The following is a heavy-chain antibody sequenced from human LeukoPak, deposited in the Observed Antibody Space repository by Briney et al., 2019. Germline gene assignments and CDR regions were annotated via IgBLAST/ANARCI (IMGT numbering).Heavy chain of an antibody. D-gene: IGHD2-15*01. CDR1: GFTFSDYY. CDR2: ISKNGKTI. V-gene: IGHV3-11*04. Sequence: GGSLRLSCAASGFTFSDYYMSWIRQAPGKGLEWLSYISKNGKTIYYADSVKGRFTISRDNAKKSVYLQMNSLRAEDTAVYYCARIHGGYYAFDIWGQGTMVTVSS. CDR3: ARIHGGYYAFDI. J-gene: IGHJ3*02.